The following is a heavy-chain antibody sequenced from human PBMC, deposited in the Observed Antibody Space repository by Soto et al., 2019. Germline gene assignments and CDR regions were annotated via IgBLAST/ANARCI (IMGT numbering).Heavy chain of an antibody. CDR3: ARDQGFQGWFGELLDPENKPNFDY. Sequence: ASVKVSCKASGYTFTSYGISWVRQAPGQGLEWMGWISAYNGNTNYAQKLQGRVTMTTDTSTSTAYMELRSLRSDDTAVYYCARDQGFQGWFGELLDPENKPNFDYWGQGTLVTVSS. CDR2: ISAYNGNT. V-gene: IGHV1-18*01. D-gene: IGHD3-10*01. J-gene: IGHJ4*02. CDR1: GYTFTSYG.